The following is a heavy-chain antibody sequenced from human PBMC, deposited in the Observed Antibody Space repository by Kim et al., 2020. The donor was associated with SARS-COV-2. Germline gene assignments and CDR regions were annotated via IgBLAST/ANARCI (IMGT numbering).Heavy chain of an antibody. V-gene: IGHV3-30*04. J-gene: IGHJ3*02. Sequence: GGSLRLSCAASGFTFSSYAMHWVRQAPGKGLEWVSVISYDGSNEYYAESVKGRFTISRDNSKNILYLQLNSLRAEDTAVYWCARVDRYYHNSGYTQDIWGQGTMVTVSS. D-gene: IGHD3-22*01. CDR3: ARVDRYYHNSGYTQDI. CDR2: ISYDGSNE. CDR1: GFTFSSYA.